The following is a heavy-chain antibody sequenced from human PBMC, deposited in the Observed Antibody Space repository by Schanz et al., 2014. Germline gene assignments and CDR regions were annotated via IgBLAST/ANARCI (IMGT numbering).Heavy chain of an antibody. J-gene: IGHJ4*02. Sequence: DVQLLESGGGLVQPGGSLRLSCAASGFTFSTDAMSWVRQAPGKGLEWVSRIKSDGSSTSYADSVKGRFTISRDNAKRSLFLQMNSLRVEDTAVYHCVSSGSYSSYAFWGQGTLVTVSS. D-gene: IGHD3-10*01. CDR2: IKSDGSST. V-gene: IGHV3-74*02. CDR1: GFTFSTDA. CDR3: VSSGSYSSYAF.